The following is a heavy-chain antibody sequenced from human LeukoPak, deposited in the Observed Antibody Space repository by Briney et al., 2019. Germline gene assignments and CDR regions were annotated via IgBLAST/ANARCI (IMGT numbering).Heavy chain of an antibody. D-gene: IGHD3-3*01. CDR3: ARVFGLAFGVVIPRFDY. Sequence: ASVKVSCKASGYTFTSYGISWVRQAPGQGLEWMGWISAYNGNTNYAQKPQGRVTMTTDTSTSTAYMELRSLRSDDTAVYYCARVFGLAFGVVIPRFDYWGQGTLVTVSS. V-gene: IGHV1-18*01. J-gene: IGHJ4*02. CDR2: ISAYNGNT. CDR1: GYTFTSYG.